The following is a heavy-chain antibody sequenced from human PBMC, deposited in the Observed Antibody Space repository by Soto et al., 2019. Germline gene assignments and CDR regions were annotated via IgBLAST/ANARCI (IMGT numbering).Heavy chain of an antibody. Sequence: GGSLRLSCAASGFTFSGSAMHWVRQASGKGLEWVGRIRSKANSYATAYAASVKGRFTISRDDSKNTAYLQMNSLKAEDTAVYYCTRPNGDYDFYWFDPWGQGTLVTVSS. D-gene: IGHD4-17*01. V-gene: IGHV3-73*01. CDR1: GFTFSGSA. J-gene: IGHJ5*02. CDR2: IRSKANSYAT. CDR3: TRPNGDYDFYWFDP.